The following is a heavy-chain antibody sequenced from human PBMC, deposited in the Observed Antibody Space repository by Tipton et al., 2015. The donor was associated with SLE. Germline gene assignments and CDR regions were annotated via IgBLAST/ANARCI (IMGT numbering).Heavy chain of an antibody. J-gene: IGHJ4*02. CDR3: AKERGYDYSNDY. CDR2: ISDSGVTT. V-gene: IGHV3-23*01. Sequence: SLRLSCVASGFTFNNYAMNWVRQAPGKGLEWVSGISDSGVTTYYADSVKGRFTISRDTSKNTLFLQMNNLRGEDTALYYCAKERGYDYSNDYWGQGTLVTVSS. CDR1: GFTFNNYA. D-gene: IGHD4-11*01.